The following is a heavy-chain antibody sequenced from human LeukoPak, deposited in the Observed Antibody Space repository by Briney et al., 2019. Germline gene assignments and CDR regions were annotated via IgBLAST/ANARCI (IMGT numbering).Heavy chain of an antibody. CDR1: GYSISSGYY. CDR3: ARAKDYGDYTFGY. CDR2: IYHSGST. J-gene: IGHJ4*02. Sequence: SETLSLTCAVSGYSISSGYYWGWIRQPPGKGLEWIGSIYHSGSTYYNPSLKSRVTISVDTSKNQFSLKLSSVTAADTAVYYCARAKDYGDYTFGYWGQGTLVTVSS. D-gene: IGHD4-17*01. V-gene: IGHV4-38-2*01.